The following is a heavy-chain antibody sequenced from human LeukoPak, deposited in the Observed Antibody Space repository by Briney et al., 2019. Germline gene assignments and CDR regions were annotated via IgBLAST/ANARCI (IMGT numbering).Heavy chain of an antibody. CDR2: ISAYNGNT. CDR1: GYTFTSYG. D-gene: IGHD6-19*01. Sequence: ASVKVSCKASGYTFTSYGISWVRQAPGQGLEWMGWISAYNGNTNYAQKLQGRVTMTTDTSTSTAYMELRSLRSDDTAVYYCARDGVSIAVADAADYYYYMDVWGKGTTVTVSS. CDR3: ARDGVSIAVADAADYYYYMDV. V-gene: IGHV1-18*01. J-gene: IGHJ6*03.